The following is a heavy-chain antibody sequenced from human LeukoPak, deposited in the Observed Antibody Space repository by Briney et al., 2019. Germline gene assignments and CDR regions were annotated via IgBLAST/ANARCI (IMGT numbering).Heavy chain of an antibody. CDR2: IYYSGST. J-gene: IGHJ4*02. Sequence: SQTLSLTCTVSGGSISSGDYYWSWIRQPPGKGPEWIGYIYYSGSTYYNPSLKSRVTISVDTSKNQFSLKLSSVTAADTALYYCARAGDCSSTSCYGGVDYWGQGTLVTVSS. CDR1: GGSISSGDYY. CDR3: ARAGDCSSTSCYGGVDY. V-gene: IGHV4-30-4*01. D-gene: IGHD2-2*01.